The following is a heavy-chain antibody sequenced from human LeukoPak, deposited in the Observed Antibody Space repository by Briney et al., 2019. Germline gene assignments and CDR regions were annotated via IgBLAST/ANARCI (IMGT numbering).Heavy chain of an antibody. D-gene: IGHD4-11*01. CDR3: ARSYSNPYYYYYMDV. CDR1: GFTFSSYW. J-gene: IGHJ6*03. Sequence: PGGSLRLSCAASGFTFSSYWMHWVRQAPGKGLVWVSRINSDGSSTSYADSVKGRFTISRDNAKNTLYLQMNSLRAEDTAVYYCARSYSNPYYYYYMDVWGKGTTVTVSS. V-gene: IGHV3-74*01. CDR2: INSDGSST.